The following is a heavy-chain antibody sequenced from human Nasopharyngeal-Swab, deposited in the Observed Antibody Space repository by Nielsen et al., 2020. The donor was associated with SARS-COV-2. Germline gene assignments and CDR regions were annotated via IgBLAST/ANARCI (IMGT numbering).Heavy chain of an antibody. CDR3: ARGLSSGPFDY. CDR2: INHSGST. V-gene: IGHV4-34*01. J-gene: IGHJ4*02. Sequence: RQAPGKGLEWIGEINHSGSTNYSPSLKSRVTISVDTSKNQFSLKLSSVTAADTAVYYCARGLSSGPFDYWGQGTLVTVSS. D-gene: IGHD6-19*01.